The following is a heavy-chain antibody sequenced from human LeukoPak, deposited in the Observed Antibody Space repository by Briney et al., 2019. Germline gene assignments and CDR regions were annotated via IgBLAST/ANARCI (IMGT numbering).Heavy chain of an antibody. CDR3: ARVNPYYDILTGYYPTYYFDY. D-gene: IGHD3-9*01. V-gene: IGHV3-21*01. CDR1: VFTFSTYN. J-gene: IGHJ4*02. CDR2: ITSSSRYT. Sequence: GGSLRLSCAASVFTFSTYNMNWVRQAPGKGLEWVSSITSSSRYTFYADSVKGRFTISRDNAKNSLYLQMNSLRAEDTAVYYCARVNPYYDILTGYYPTYYFDYWGQGTLVTVSS.